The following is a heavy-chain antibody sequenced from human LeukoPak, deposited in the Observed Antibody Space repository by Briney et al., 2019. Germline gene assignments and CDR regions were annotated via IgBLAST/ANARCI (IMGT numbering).Heavy chain of an antibody. CDR2: ISAYNGNT. CDR3: ARDQGYSSGSYYFDY. D-gene: IGHD6-19*01. Sequence: ASVKVSCKASGYTFTSYGISWARQAPGQGLEWMGWISAYNGNTNYAQKLQGRVTMTTDTSTSTAYMELRSLRSDDTAVYYCARDQGYSSGSYYFDYWGQGTLVTVSS. V-gene: IGHV1-18*01. CDR1: GYTFTSYG. J-gene: IGHJ4*02.